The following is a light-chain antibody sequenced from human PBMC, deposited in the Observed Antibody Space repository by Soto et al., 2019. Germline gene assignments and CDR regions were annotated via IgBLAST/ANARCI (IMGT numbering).Light chain of an antibody. J-gene: IGKJ5*01. V-gene: IGKV3-11*01. CDR3: QQRSNWPIT. CDR2: DVS. Sequence: EIVFSPSPATLSLSKGERATLSCRASQSVSSQLAWYQQKPGQAPRLLIYDVSNRATGIPARFRGSGSGTDFTLTISSLEPEDFAVYYCQQRSNWPITFGQGTRLEI. CDR1: QSVSSQ.